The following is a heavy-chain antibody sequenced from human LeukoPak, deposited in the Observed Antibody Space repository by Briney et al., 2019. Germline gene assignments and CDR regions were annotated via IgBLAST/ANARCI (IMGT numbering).Heavy chain of an antibody. CDR3: AELGITMIGGV. D-gene: IGHD3-10*02. V-gene: IGHV3-48*04. CDR2: ISSSSSTI. J-gene: IGHJ6*03. Sequence: GGSLRLSCAASGFTFSSYSVNWVRQAPGKGLEWVSYISSSSSTIYYADSVKGRFTISRDNAKNSLYLQMNSLRAEDTAVYYCAELGITMIGGVWGKGTTVTISS. CDR1: GFTFSSYS.